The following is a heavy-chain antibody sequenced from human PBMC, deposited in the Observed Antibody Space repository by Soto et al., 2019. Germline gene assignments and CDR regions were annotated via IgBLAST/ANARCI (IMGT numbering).Heavy chain of an antibody. D-gene: IGHD1-26*01. CDR3: AKEEPGGGRHFYYAMDV. CDR2: ITNDGNKE. Sequence: QMNLVESGGGVVQPGRSLRLSCAASGFVFSDYGMHWVRQAPGKGLEWVALITNDGNKEYYRESMKGRFSISRGRSTNMEDLLMNSLRPEETGVYYCAKEEPGGGRHFYYAMDVWGQGTTVTVSS. V-gene: IGHV3-30*18. J-gene: IGHJ6*02. CDR1: GFVFSDYG.